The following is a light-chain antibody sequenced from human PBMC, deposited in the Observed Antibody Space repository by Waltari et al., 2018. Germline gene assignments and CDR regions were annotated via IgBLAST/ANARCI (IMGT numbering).Light chain of an antibody. CDR2: KAS. CDR3: QQYNRYST. CDR1: QSVNSW. J-gene: IGKJ1*01. Sequence: DIQMTQSPSTLSASVGDRVAITCRASQSVNSWLAWYQQKPGKAPKFLIYKASILESRVPSRFSGSGSGTEFTRTISNLQPDDFATYYCQQYNRYSTFGQGTKVELK. V-gene: IGKV1-5*03.